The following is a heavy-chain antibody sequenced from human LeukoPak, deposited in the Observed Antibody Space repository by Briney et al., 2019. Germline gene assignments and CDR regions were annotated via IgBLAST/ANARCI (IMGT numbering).Heavy chain of an antibody. J-gene: IGHJ6*04. V-gene: IGHV3-48*03. CDR3: ARDKGGYCSSTSCYAGYYYYGMDV. CDR2: ISSSGSTI. Sequence: GGSLRLSCAASGFTFDDYAMQWVRQAPGKGLEWVSYISSSGSTIYYADSVKGRFTISRDNAKNSLYLQMNSLRAEDTAVYYCARDKGGYCSSTSCYAGYYYYGMDVWGKGTTVTVSS. D-gene: IGHD2-2*01. CDR1: GFTFDDYA.